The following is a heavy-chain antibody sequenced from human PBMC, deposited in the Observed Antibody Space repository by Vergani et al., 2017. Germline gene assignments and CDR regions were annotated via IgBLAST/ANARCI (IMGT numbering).Heavy chain of an antibody. CDR1: GGTFSSYT. CDR3: ARRSWYIRPFDY. V-gene: IGHV1-69*02. J-gene: IGHJ4*02. Sequence: QVQLVQSGAEVKKPGSSVKVSCKASGGTFSSYTISWVRQAPGQGLEWMGRIIPILGIANYAQKFQGRVTITADKSTSTAYMELSSLRSEDTAVYYCARRSWYIRPFDYWGQGTLVTVSS. CDR2: IIPILGIA. D-gene: IGHD6-13*01.